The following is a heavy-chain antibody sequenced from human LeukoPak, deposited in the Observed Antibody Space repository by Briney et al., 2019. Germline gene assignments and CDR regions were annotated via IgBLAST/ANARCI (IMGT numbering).Heavy chain of an antibody. Sequence: PSETLSLTCTVSGGSISSYYWSWIRQPPGKGLEWIGYIYYSGSTNYNPSLKSRVTISVDTSKNQFSLKLSSVTAADTAVYYCARGHYDILTGYNYFDYWGQGTLVTVSS. V-gene: IGHV4-59*01. CDR1: GGSISSYY. J-gene: IGHJ4*02. CDR2: IYYSGST. CDR3: ARGHYDILTGYNYFDY. D-gene: IGHD3-9*01.